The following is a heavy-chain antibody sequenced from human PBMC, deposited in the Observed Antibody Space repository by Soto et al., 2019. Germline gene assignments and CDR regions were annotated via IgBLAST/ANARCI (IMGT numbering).Heavy chain of an antibody. D-gene: IGHD2-21*01. CDR1: GFTFSNFA. Sequence: LGGSLRLSCAASGFTFSNFAMTCARQAPGEGLEWVSSISGTDDYTYYADSVKGRFTISRDNARNTLFIHMNNHRADDTAMYYCAKSSRQYSTAIHAFFDPWGLGTRVTVSS. CDR3: AKSSRQYSTAIHAFFDP. J-gene: IGHJ5*02. V-gene: IGHV3-23*01. CDR2: ISGTDDYT.